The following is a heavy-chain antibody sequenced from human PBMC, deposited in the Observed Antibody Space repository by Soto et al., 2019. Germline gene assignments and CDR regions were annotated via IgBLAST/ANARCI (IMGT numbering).Heavy chain of an antibody. CDR3: AKDSIPYSSSYDLDH. J-gene: IGHJ4*02. CDR1: GFSFSGFA. D-gene: IGHD6-6*01. CDR2: ITGTGVSI. Sequence: EVQLLESGGGLVQPGGSLRLSCVASGFSFSGFAMSWVRQAPGKGLVWVSSITGTGVSIYYADSVRGRFTISRDNSKNTLYLQMRRLRAEDTARYYCAKDSIPYSSSYDLDHWGRGALVTVSS. V-gene: IGHV3-23*01.